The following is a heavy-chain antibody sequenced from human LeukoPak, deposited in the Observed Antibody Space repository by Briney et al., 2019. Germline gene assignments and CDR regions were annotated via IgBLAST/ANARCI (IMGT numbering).Heavy chain of an antibody. CDR3: AKVRSSGWYYFDY. V-gene: IGHV3-23*01. CDR2: ISGSGGST. J-gene: IGHJ4*02. D-gene: IGHD6-19*01. CDR1: GFTFNNYA. Sequence: GGSLRLSCAASGFTFNNYALSWVRQAPGKGLEWVSAISGSGGSTYYADSVKGRFTISRDNSKNTLYLQMNSLRAEDTAVYYCAKVRSSGWYYFDYWGQGTLVTVSS.